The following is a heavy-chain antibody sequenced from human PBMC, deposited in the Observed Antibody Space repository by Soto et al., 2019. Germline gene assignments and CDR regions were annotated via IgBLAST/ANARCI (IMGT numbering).Heavy chain of an antibody. CDR2: ISYDGSNK. D-gene: IGHD3-10*01. J-gene: IGHJ4*02. CDR3: AKNYYGSGSYYGSIDY. Sequence: GGSLRLSCAASGCTFSSYGMHWVRQAPGKGLEWVAVISYDGSNKYYADSVKGRFTISRDNSKNTLYLQMNSLRAEDTAVYYCAKNYYGSGSYYGSIDYWGQGTLVTVSS. V-gene: IGHV3-30*18. CDR1: GCTFSSYG.